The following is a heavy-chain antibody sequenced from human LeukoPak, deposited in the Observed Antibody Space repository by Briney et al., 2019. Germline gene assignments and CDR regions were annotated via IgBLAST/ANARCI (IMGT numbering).Heavy chain of an antibody. D-gene: IGHD4-11*01. J-gene: IGHJ4*02. Sequence: PGGSLRLSCAASGFSFSDYNDYYMNWIRQAPGKGLEWVSHISSRADTVYYADSVKGRFTISRDDSKNTVYLQMNSLRAEDTAVYFCAKHDNSAWLTYWGQGALVTVSS. V-gene: IGHV3-11*01. CDR3: AKHDNSAWLTY. CDR1: GFSFSDYNDYY. CDR2: ISSRADTV.